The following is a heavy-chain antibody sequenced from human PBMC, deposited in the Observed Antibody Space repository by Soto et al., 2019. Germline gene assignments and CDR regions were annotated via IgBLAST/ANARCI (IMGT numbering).Heavy chain of an antibody. CDR1: GFTFSSYA. CDR3: AKAPLLWFGESEFDY. D-gene: IGHD3-10*01. V-gene: IGHV3-23*01. Sequence: EVQLLESGGGLVQPGGSLRLSCAASGFTFSSYAMSWVRQAPGKGLEWVSAIGGSGGSTYYADSVKGRFTISRDNSKNTLYLQMNSLRAEDTAVYYCAKAPLLWFGESEFDYWGQGTLVTVSS. CDR2: IGGSGGST. J-gene: IGHJ4*02.